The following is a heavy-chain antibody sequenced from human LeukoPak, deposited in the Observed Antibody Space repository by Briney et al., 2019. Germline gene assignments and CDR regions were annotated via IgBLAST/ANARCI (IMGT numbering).Heavy chain of an antibody. Sequence: GGSLRLSCAASGSTFSSYAMSWVRQPPGKGLEWVSAISGSGGSTYYADSVKGRFTISRDNSKNTLYLQMNSLRAEDTAVYYCASRGWYGPFDYWGQGTLVTVSS. V-gene: IGHV3-23*01. CDR1: GSTFSSYA. CDR2: ISGSGGST. D-gene: IGHD6-19*01. J-gene: IGHJ4*02. CDR3: ASRGWYGPFDY.